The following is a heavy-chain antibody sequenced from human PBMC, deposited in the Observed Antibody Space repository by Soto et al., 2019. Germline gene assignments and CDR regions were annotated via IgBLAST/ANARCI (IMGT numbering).Heavy chain of an antibody. CDR2: ISGRGTNT. CDR3: ATSFRYFDN. V-gene: IGHV3-23*01. J-gene: IGHJ4*02. CDR1: GSISTTTP. Sequence: GGSLRLSCAASGSISTTTPRSWVRQAPGKGLEWVSTISGRGTNTYYADSVKGRFIISRDNLKNTVNLQMNGLGVEDTAIYYCATSFRYFDNWGQGTRVTVSS.